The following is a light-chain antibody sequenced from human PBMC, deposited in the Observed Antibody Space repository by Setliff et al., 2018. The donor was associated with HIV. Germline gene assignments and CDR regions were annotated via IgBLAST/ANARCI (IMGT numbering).Light chain of an antibody. V-gene: IGLV2-14*03. Sequence: QSVLAQPASVSGPPGQSITISCTGTSNDIGDYNYVSWYQQHPGKAPKLLIYDVIKRPSGVSHRFSGSKSANTASLTISGLLTEDEADYYCSSFTSTSSYVIFGGGTKVTVL. J-gene: IGLJ2*01. CDR3: SSFTSTSSYVI. CDR2: DVI. CDR1: SNDIGDYNY.